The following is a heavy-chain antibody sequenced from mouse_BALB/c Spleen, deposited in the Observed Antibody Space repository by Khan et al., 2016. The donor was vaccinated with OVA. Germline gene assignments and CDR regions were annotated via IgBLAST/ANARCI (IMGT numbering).Heavy chain of an antibody. V-gene: IGHV1S132*01. D-gene: IGHD2-1*01. CDR2: IFPGTGTT. CDR3: ARGYFGNYEFAY. CDR1: GYTFTSYW. Sequence: QVQLKQSGAELVKPGASVKLSCKTSGYTFTSYWIQWVKQRPGQGLGWIGQIFPGTGTTYYNENFKGKATLTVDTSSSTAYMQLSSLTAEDSAVYFWARGYFGNYEFAYWGQGTLVTVSP. J-gene: IGHJ3*01.